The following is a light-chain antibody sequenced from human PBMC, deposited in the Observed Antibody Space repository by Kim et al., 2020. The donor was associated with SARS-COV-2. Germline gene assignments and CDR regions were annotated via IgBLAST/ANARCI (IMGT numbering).Light chain of an antibody. V-gene: IGKV1-5*01. CDR3: QHYINYPYT. CDR1: QSISGW. J-gene: IGKJ2*01. Sequence: SASVGDRVTITCRVSQSISGWLAWYQQKPGKAPKLLIYDASSLENGVPSRFSGSGSGTEFSLTISSLQPDDFATYYCQHYINYPYTFGQGTKLEIK. CDR2: DAS.